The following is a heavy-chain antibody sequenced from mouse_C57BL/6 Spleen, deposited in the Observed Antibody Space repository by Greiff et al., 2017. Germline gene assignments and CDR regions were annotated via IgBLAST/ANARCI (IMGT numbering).Heavy chain of an antibody. CDR3: TRGIGIYYALDY. J-gene: IGHJ4*01. CDR2: IYPGNSDT. CDR1: GYTFTSYW. Sequence: EVQLQQSGTVLARPGASVKMSCKTSGYTFTSYWMHWVKQRPGQGLEWIGAIYPGNSDTSYNEKFKGKAKLTADTSASTAYMELSSLTNEDSAVYYGTRGIGIYYALDYWGQGTSVTVSS. D-gene: IGHD1-1*02. V-gene: IGHV1-5*01.